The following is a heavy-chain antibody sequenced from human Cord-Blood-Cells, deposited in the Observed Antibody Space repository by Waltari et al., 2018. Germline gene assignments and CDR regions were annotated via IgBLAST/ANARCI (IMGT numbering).Heavy chain of an antibody. D-gene: IGHD6-19*01. V-gene: IGHV3-23*01. CDR1: GVTFSSYA. J-gene: IGHJ4*02. CDR3: AKGGSSGWLNFDY. CDR2: ISGSGGST. Sequence: EVQLLESGGGLVQPGGSLRLSGAAYGVTFSSYAMSWVRQAPGKGLEWVSAISGSGGSTYYADSVKGRFTISRDNSKNTLYLQMNSLRAGDTAVYYCAKGGSSGWLNFDYWGQGTLVTVSS.